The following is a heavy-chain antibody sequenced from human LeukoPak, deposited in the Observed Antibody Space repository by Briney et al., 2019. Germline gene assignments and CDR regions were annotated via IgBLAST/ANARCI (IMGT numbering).Heavy chain of an antibody. Sequence: ASVKVSCKASGYTFTSYYIHWVRQAPGQGLEWMGIINPSGGSTSYAQKFQGRVTMTRDTSTSTVYMELSSLRSEDTAVYYCARFPNTAMVMGLEYYYYGMDVWGQGTTVTVSS. J-gene: IGHJ6*02. CDR1: GYTFTSYY. D-gene: IGHD5-18*01. CDR2: INPSGGST. V-gene: IGHV1-46*01. CDR3: ARFPNTAMVMGLEYYYYGMDV.